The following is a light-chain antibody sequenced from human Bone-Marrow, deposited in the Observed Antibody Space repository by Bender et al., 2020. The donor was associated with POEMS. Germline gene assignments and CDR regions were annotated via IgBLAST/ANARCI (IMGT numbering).Light chain of an antibody. Sequence: QSVLTQPPSASGSPGQTVTVSCSGSSSNVGRDNVYWYQQLPGRAPKLLIYNDNQWPSGVPDRFSGSKSGTTASLAISGLRSEDEADYYCAAWDDRLRGYLFGTGTKVTVL. CDR1: SSNVGRDN. V-gene: IGLV1-47*01. CDR3: AAWDDRLRGYL. J-gene: IGLJ1*01. CDR2: NDN.